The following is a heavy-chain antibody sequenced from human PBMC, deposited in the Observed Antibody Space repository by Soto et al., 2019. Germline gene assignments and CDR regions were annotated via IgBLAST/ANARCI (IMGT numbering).Heavy chain of an antibody. CDR3: ARVPRYSSGWPPPDWFDP. CDR1: GDSVSSNSAA. Sequence: SQTLSLTCAISGDSVSSNSAAWNWIRQSPSRGLEWLGRTYYRSKWYNDYAVSVKSRITINPDTSKNQFSLQLNSVTPEDTAVYYCARVPRYSSGWPPPDWFDPWGQGTLVTVSS. V-gene: IGHV6-1*01. CDR2: TYYRSKWYN. D-gene: IGHD6-19*01. J-gene: IGHJ5*02.